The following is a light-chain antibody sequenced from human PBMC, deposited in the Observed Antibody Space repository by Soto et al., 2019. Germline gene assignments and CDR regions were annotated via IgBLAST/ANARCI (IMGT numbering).Light chain of an antibody. J-gene: IGKJ1*01. Sequence: EIVMTQSLATLSASPGERATLSCRASQSVRSNLAWYQQKPGQAPRLLIYGASTRATGIPARVSGSRSGTEFTLSIGSQQSEDFAVYYCQQYNAWPPTFGQGTKLDIK. CDR3: QQYNAWPPT. CDR1: QSVRSN. V-gene: IGKV3-15*01. CDR2: GAS.